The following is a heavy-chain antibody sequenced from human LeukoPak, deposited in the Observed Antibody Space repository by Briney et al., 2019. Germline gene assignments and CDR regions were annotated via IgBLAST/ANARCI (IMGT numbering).Heavy chain of an antibody. D-gene: IGHD2-15*01. CDR3: ARDTVMMVGSYYYGKDV. CDR2: ISAYNGNT. J-gene: IGHJ6*02. CDR1: GYTFDSFG. V-gene: IGHV1-18*01. Sequence: ASVKVSCKASGYTFDSFGISWVRQAPGQGLEWMGWISAYNGNTHHPEKLQGRLTMTTDTPTSTAYMELRSLRSDDTAIYYCARDTVMMVGSYYYGKDVWGQGTTVTVSS.